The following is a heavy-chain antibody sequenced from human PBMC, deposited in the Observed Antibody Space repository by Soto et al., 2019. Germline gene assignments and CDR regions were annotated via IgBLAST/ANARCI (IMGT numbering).Heavy chain of an antibody. CDR2: IYYSGST. Sequence: SETLSLTCTVSGGSISSYYCSLIRHPPWKGLEWIVYIYYSGSTNYNPSLKSRVTISVDTSKNQFSLKLSSVTAADTAVYYCARRSYSPKGGCYFDYWGQGTLVTVSS. CDR1: GGSISSYY. D-gene: IGHD2-15*01. V-gene: IGHV4-59*01. J-gene: IGHJ4*02. CDR3: ARRSYSPKGGCYFDY.